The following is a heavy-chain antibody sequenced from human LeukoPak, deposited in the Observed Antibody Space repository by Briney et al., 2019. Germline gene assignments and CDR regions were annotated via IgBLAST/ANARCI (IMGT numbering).Heavy chain of an antibody. CDR3: AKDEGIAGRRRGLDY. Sequence: GGSLRLSCAASGFTFSSYGMHWVRQAPGKGLEWVAVISYDGSNKYYADSVKGRFTISRDNSKNTLYVQMNSLTAEDTAVYYCAKDEGIAGRRRGLDYWGQGTLVTVSS. D-gene: IGHD6-13*01. CDR1: GFTFSSYG. V-gene: IGHV3-30*18. J-gene: IGHJ4*02. CDR2: ISYDGSNK.